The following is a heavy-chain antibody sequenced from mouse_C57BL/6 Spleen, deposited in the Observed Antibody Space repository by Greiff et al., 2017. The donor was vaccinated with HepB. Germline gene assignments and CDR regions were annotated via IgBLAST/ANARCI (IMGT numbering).Heavy chain of an antibody. V-gene: IGHV1-72*01. J-gene: IGHJ2*01. D-gene: IGHD1-1*01. CDR2: IDPNSGGT. Sequence: VQRVESGAELVKPGASVKLSCKASGYTFTSYWMHWVKQRPGRGLEWIGRIDPNSGGTKYNEKFKSKATLTVDKPSSTAYMQLSSLTSEDSAVYYCARYFDYGSSYYFDYWGQGTTLTVSS. CDR1: GYTFTSYW. CDR3: ARYFDYGSSYYFDY.